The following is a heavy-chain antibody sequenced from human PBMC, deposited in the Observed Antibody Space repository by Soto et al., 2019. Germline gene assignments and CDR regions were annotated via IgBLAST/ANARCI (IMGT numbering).Heavy chain of an antibody. CDR1: GFIFRNAW. D-gene: IGHD1-26*01. CDR3: TTDQPWEILRAT. V-gene: IGHV3-15*07. CDR2: IKSRSDGGTT. J-gene: IGHJ4*02. Sequence: VGSLRLSCAASGFIFRNAWMNWVRQAPGKGLEWVGRIKSRSDGGTTDIAAPVKGKFTLSRDDSKNTLYLQMSSLKIGDTAVYYCTTDQPWEILRATWGQGTLVTVSS.